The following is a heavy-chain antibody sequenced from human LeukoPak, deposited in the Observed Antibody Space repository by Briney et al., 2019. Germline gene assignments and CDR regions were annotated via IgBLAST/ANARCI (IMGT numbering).Heavy chain of an antibody. CDR2: ISTYNGNT. J-gene: IGHJ3*02. D-gene: IGHD2-15*01. V-gene: IGHV1-18*01. CDR3: ATSVVVLPAIPWVGFDI. Sequence: ASVKVSCKASGYTFTSYGITWVRQAPGQGLEWMGWISTYNGNTNYAQKLQGRVTMTTDTSTSTAYMELRSLRSDDTAVYYCATSVVVLPAIPWVGFDIRGRGTMVTVSS. CDR1: GYTFTSYG.